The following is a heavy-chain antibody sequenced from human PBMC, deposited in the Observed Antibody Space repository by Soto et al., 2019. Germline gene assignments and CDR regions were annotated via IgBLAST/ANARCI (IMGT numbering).Heavy chain of an antibody. Sequence: EVQVVESGGGLVQPGGSLRLSCAVSGFPFSDHYMDWFRQAPGKGLEWIGRTRNKRKSYSTEYAASVEGRFSISRDDSKNSLYLQMSSLQTEDTAVYYCAVDILATGSYWGQGTLVTVSS. CDR3: AVDILATGSY. V-gene: IGHV3-72*01. CDR1: GFPFSDHY. CDR2: TRNKRKSYST. D-gene: IGHD5-12*01. J-gene: IGHJ4*02.